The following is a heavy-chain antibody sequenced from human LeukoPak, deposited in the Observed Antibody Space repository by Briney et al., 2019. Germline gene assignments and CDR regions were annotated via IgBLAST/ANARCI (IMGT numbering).Heavy chain of an antibody. Sequence: ASVKVSCKASGYTFTSYGISWVRQAPGQGRDGMGWISAYNGNTDYAQSLQGRVTMTIDTSTSTVYMEWRSLRSDDTAVYYCARDVGRSYDLDYWGQGTLVTVSS. J-gene: IGHJ4*02. D-gene: IGHD3-16*01. V-gene: IGHV1-18*01. CDR1: GYTFTSYG. CDR2: ISAYNGNT. CDR3: ARDVGRSYDLDY.